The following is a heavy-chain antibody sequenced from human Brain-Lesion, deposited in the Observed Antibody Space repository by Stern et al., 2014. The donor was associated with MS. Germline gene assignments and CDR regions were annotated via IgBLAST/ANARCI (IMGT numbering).Heavy chain of an antibody. Sequence: QVQLQQSGPGLVKPSETLSLTCTVAGGSVSSTSYAWAWIRQPPGKGLEWIGTIYYSGNTYYSQSLKSRLTLSLATTKNRFSRQRRSGTAADTAVYYCAGEEDIRYCSGGSCTGNWFDPWGQGTLVTVSS. D-gene: IGHD2-15*01. J-gene: IGHJ5*02. CDR2: IYYSGNT. V-gene: IGHV4-39*02. CDR3: AGEEDIRYCSGGSCTGNWFDP. CDR1: GGSVSSTSYA.